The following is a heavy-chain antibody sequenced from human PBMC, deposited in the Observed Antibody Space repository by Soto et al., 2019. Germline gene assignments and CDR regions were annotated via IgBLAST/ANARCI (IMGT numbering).Heavy chain of an antibody. Sequence: GGSLRLSCAASGFTFSSYAMSWVRQPPGKGLEWVSAISGSGGSTYYADSVKGRFTISRDNSKNTLYLQMNSLRAEDTAVYYCARSDRGYSYVVYGMDVWGQGTTVTVSS. V-gene: IGHV3-23*01. CDR2: ISGSGGST. CDR1: GFTFSSYA. J-gene: IGHJ6*02. CDR3: ARSDRGYSYVVYGMDV. D-gene: IGHD5-18*01.